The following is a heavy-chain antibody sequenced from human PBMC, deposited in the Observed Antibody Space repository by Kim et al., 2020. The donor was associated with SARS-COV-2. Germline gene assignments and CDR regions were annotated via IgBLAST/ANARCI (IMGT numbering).Heavy chain of an antibody. J-gene: IGHJ4*02. Sequence: GGSLRLSCAASGFTFSSYAMHWVRQAPGKGLEWVAVISYDGSNKYYADSVKGRFTISRDNSKNPLYLQMNSLRAEDTAVYYCARVGGMVRGVITEEYYFDYWGQGTLVTVSS. CDR2: ISYDGSNK. CDR1: GFTFSSYA. CDR3: ARVGGMVRGVITEEYYFDY. D-gene: IGHD3-10*01. V-gene: IGHV3-30-3*01.